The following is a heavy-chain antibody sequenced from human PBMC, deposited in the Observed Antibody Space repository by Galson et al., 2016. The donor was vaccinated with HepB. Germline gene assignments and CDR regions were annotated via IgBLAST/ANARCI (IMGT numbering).Heavy chain of an antibody. D-gene: IGHD6-19*01. Sequence: SLRLSCAASGFTFSSHSMNWVRQAPGKGLEWVSYITSGGSTIFYADSVKGRFTISRDNAKNSLYLHMNNLRDDDTAVYYCARETTRGSGWYGDWLDPWGQGTLVTVSS. J-gene: IGHJ5*02. CDR2: ITSGGSTI. CDR1: GFTFSSHS. CDR3: ARETTRGSGWYGDWLDP. V-gene: IGHV3-48*02.